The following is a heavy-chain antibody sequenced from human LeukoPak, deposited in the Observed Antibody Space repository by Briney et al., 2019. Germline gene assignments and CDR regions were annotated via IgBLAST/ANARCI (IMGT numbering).Heavy chain of an antibody. J-gene: IGHJ4*02. CDR3: AREISSSWEYYFDY. D-gene: IGHD6-13*01. CDR2: MNPNSGNT. Sequence: ASVKVSRKASGYTFTSYDINWVRQATGQGLEWMGWMNPNSGNTGYAQKFQGRVTITRNTSISTAYMELSSLRSEDTAVYYCAREISSSWEYYFDYWGQGTLVTVSS. V-gene: IGHV1-8*03. CDR1: GYTFTSYD.